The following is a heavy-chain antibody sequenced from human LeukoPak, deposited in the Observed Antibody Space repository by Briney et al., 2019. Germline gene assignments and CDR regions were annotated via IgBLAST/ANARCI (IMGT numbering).Heavy chain of an antibody. CDR1: GGSISSGDYY. V-gene: IGHV4-30-4*01. J-gene: IGHJ5*02. D-gene: IGHD3-10*01. CDR3: AAIPYYYGSGSYYNNWFDP. Sequence: SETLSLTCTVSGGSISSGDYYWSWIRQPPGKGLEWIGYIYYSGSTYYNPSLKSRVTISVDTSKNQFSLKLSSVTAADTAVYYCAAIPYYYGSGSYYNNWFDPWGQGTLVTVSS. CDR2: IYYSGST.